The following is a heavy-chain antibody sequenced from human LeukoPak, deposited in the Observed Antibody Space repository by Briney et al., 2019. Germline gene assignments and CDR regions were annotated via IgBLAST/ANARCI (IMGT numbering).Heavy chain of an antibody. Sequence: GGSLRLSCAASGFTVSSNYMSWVRQAPGKGLEWVALISYDGSNKYYADSVTGRFTISRDDSKNTLDLQMNSLRAEDTAVYYCARFYANEWELPHWGQGTLVTVSS. CDR2: ISYDGSNK. D-gene: IGHD1-26*01. CDR1: GFTVSSNY. CDR3: ARFYANEWELPH. J-gene: IGHJ4*02. V-gene: IGHV3-30*03.